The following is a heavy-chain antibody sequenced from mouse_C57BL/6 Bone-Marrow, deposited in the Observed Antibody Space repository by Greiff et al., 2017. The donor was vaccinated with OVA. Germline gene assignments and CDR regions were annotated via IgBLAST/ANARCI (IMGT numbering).Heavy chain of an antibody. V-gene: IGHV1-55*01. CDR3: ARSYDYDVTIGDY. CDR1: GYTFTSYW. Sequence: QVQLQQPGAELVKPGASVKMSCKASGYTFTSYWITWVKQRPGQGLEWIGDIYPGSGSTNYNEKFKGKATLTADKSSSTAYMELRSLTSEDSAVYFCARSYDYDVTIGDYWGQGTSVTVSS. J-gene: IGHJ4*01. D-gene: IGHD2-4*01. CDR2: IYPGSGST.